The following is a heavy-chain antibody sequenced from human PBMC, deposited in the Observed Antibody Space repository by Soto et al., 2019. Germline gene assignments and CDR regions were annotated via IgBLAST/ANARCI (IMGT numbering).Heavy chain of an antibody. Sequence: QVQLVQSGAEVKKPGSSVKVSCKASGGTFSSYAISWVRQAPGQGLEWMGGCISIFGTANYAQKFQGRVAITADESTSTDYREPSSLRSEAKAVYYCARESRSCSGGSCFFLPGIDFWGQGTLVTVSS. CDR3: ARESRSCSGGSCFFLPGIDF. D-gene: IGHD2-15*01. V-gene: IGHV1-69*12. J-gene: IGHJ4*02. CDR2: CISIFGTA. CDR1: GGTFSSYA.